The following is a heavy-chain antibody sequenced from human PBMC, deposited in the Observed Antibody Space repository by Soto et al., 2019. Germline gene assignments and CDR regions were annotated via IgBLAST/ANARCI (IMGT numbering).Heavy chain of an antibody. CDR2: IYTSASI. CDR1: GADINTYS. V-gene: IGHV4-4*07. J-gene: IGHJ6*02. D-gene: IGHD6-19*01. Sequence: LYLTWSVSGADINTYSWTWIRQPAGKGLEWIGRIYTSASINYNPSPKCRVTLSVDTSTNQVSLRLASVTAADTAIYYCARDREAGYNFYYGMDVWGQGTTVTVSS. CDR3: ARDREAGYNFYYGMDV.